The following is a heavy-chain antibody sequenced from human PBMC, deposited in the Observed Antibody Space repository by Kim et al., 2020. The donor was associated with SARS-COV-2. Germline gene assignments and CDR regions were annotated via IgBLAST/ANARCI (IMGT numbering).Heavy chain of an antibody. CDR2: IKQDGSEK. CDR1: GFTFSSYW. CDR3: ARAYDFWSGYQHAPGVYYYYYGMDV. D-gene: IGHD3-3*01. Sequence: GGSLRLSCAASGFTFSSYWMSWVRQAPGKGLEWVANIKQDGSEKYYVDSVKGRFTIYRDNAKNSLYLQMNSLRAEDTAVYYCARAYDFWSGYQHAPGVYYYYYGMDVWGQGTTVTVSS. J-gene: IGHJ6*02. V-gene: IGHV3-7*01.